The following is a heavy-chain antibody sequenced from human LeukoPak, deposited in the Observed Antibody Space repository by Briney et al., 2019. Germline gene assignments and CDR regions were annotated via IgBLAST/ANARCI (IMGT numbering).Heavy chain of an antibody. D-gene: IGHD2-2*01. Sequence: ASVKASCKASGYTFTDYYIHWVRQAPGQGLEWMGWIYPNSAGTKYVHKFQGRVTMTRDTSTSTTYMELTSLTSDDTAVYYCARDFSQYAGYWGQGTLVTVSS. V-gene: IGHV1-2*02. CDR3: ARDFSQYAGY. J-gene: IGHJ4*02. CDR2: IYPNSAGT. CDR1: GYTFTDYY.